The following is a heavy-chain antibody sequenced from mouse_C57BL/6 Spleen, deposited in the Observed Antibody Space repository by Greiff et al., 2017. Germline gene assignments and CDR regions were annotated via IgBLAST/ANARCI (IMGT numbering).Heavy chain of an antibody. D-gene: IGHD2-1*01. V-gene: IGHV1-61*01. CDR1: GYTFTSYW. CDR2: IYPSDSET. J-gene: IGHJ2*01. Sequence: VQLQQPGAELVRPGSSVKLSCKASGYTFTSYWMDWVKQRPGQGLEWIGNIYPSDSETHYNQKFKDKATLTVDKPSSTAYMQLSSLTSEDSAVYYCASLYYGVFDYWGQGTTLTVSS. CDR3: ASLYYGVFDY.